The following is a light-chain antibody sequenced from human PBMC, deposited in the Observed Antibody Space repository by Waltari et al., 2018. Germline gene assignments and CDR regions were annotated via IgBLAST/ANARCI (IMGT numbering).Light chain of an antibody. CDR2: EET. V-gene: IGLV3-10*01. CDR3: YSSDSTGLRV. Sequence: SYELTQTPSVSVSPGQTARITCSGHELPRKYAYWFQQKSGQAPPLVIYEETKRPSGSHERFSGSSSGTVATLTITGAKVDDEADYYCYSSDSTGLRVFGGGTTVVVL. CDR1: ELPRKY. J-gene: IGLJ1*01.